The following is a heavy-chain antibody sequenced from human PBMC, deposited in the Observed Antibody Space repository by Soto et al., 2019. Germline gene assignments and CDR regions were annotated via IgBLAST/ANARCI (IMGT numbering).Heavy chain of an antibody. D-gene: IGHD3-16*01. J-gene: IGHJ4*02. V-gene: IGHV3-30-3*01. Sequence: QVQLVESGGGVVQPGRSLRLSCAASGFTFSSYAMHWVRQAPGKGLEWVAVISYDGSNKYYADSVKGRFTISRDNSKNTLYLQMNSLRAEDTAVYYCARSPPYAYFDYWGQGTLVTVSS. CDR2: ISYDGSNK. CDR3: ARSPPYAYFDY. CDR1: GFTFSSYA.